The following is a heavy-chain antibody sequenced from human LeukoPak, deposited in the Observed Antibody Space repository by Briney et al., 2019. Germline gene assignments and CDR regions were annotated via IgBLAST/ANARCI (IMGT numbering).Heavy chain of an antibody. CDR1: GFTFSSYG. Sequence: GGSRRLSCAASGFTFSSYGMTWVRQAPGKGLGWVSGISGSGGSTYYADSVKGRFTISRDNSKNTLYLQMNSLRAEDTAVYYCAKGVPAATDAFDIWGQGTMVTISS. D-gene: IGHD2-2*01. J-gene: IGHJ3*02. CDR3: AKGVPAATDAFDI. V-gene: IGHV3-23*01. CDR2: ISGSGGST.